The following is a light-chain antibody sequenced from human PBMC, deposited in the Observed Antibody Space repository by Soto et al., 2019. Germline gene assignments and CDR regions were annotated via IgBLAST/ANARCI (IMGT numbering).Light chain of an antibody. CDR2: EGD. CDR1: SSDDGSYNL. J-gene: IGLJ1*01. V-gene: IGLV2-23*01. Sequence: QSALTQPASVSGSPGQSITISCTGTSSDDGSYNLVSWYQQHPGKAPKVMIYEGDKRPSGVSNRFSGSKSGNTASLTISGLQAEDEADYYCCSYAGSGTYVFGTGTKLTVL. CDR3: CSYAGSGTYV.